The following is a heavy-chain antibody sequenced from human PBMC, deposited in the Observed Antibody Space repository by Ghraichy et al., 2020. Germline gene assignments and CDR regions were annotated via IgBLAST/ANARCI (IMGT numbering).Heavy chain of an antibody. CDR3: AKIYASGSYYRWFAY. J-gene: IGHJ4*02. CDR2: IKEDGSEI. Sequence: GGSLRLSCAASGFTFSSSWMTWVRQAPGKGLEWVANIKEDGSEIHYVDSVKGRFAISRDNAENSLFLQMNSLRADDTAVYYCAKIYASGSYYRWFAYWGQGTLVTVSS. CDR1: GFTFSSSW. V-gene: IGHV3-7*03. D-gene: IGHD3-10*01.